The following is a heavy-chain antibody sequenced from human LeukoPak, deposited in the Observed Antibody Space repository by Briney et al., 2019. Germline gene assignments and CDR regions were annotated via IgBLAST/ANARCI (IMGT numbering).Heavy chain of an antibody. D-gene: IGHD5-12*01. CDR1: GGAFSSYA. CDR2: IIPIFGTA. V-gene: IGHV1-69*05. CDR3: ASTDMVMGYYFDY. J-gene: IGHJ4*02. Sequence: SVKVSCKASGGAFSSYAISWVRQAPGQGLEWMGRIIPIFGTANYAQKFQGRVTITTDESTSTAYMELSSLRSEDTAVYYCASTDMVMGYYFDYWGQGTLVTVSS.